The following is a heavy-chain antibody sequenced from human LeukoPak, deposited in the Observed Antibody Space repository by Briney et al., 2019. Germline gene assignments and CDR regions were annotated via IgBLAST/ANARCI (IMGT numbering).Heavy chain of an antibody. CDR1: GGSISSYY. J-gene: IGHJ4*02. CDR2: INHSGST. D-gene: IGHD3-3*01. V-gene: IGHV4-34*01. CDR3: ARGRYYDFWSGYYPRSYFDY. Sequence: SETLSLTCTVSGGSISSYYWSWIRQPPGKGLEWIGEINHSGSTNYNPSLKSRVTISVDTSKNQFSLKLSSVTAADTAVYYCARGRYYDFWSGYYPRSYFDYWGQGTLVTVSS.